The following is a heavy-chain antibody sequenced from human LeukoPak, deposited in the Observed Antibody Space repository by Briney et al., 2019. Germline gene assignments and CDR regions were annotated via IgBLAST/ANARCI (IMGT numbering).Heavy chain of an antibody. CDR2: IVSGGRT. CDR1: GFIFSNYA. CDR3: ARKGGTRGPLNY. J-gene: IGHJ4*02. D-gene: IGHD2-8*01. V-gene: IGHV3-23*01. Sequence: PGGSLRLSCAASGFIFSNYAMSWVRQAPGKGLEWVSVIVSGGRTYYADSVKGRFTISRDNSKNTLYLQMNSLTAEDTAVYYCARKGGTRGPLNYWGQGTLVTVSS.